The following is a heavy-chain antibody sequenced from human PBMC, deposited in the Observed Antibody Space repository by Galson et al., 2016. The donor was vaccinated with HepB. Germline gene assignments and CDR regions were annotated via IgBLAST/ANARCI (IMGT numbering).Heavy chain of an antibody. V-gene: IGHV3-9*01. J-gene: IGHJ3*02. CDR3: AKDSGAYYYDSSGYRRNPFDI. CDR2: ISWNSGSI. D-gene: IGHD3-22*01. CDR1: GFTLDHYA. Sequence: SLRLSCAASGFTLDHYAMNWVRQAPGKGLEWVSVISWNSGSIGYADPVKGRFTISRDNAKNSLYLQMNSLRAGDTALYYCAKDSGAYYYDSSGYRRNPFDIWGQGTMVTVSS.